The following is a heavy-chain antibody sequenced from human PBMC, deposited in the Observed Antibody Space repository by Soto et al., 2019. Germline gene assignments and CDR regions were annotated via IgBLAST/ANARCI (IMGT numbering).Heavy chain of an antibody. CDR3: ARMRAACTFDY. D-gene: IGHD6-13*01. CDR1: GGSIIGYY. CDR2: IYSDGST. J-gene: IGHJ4*02. V-gene: IGHV4-4*07. Sequence: PSETLSLTCTVSGGSIIGYYWSCIRQPAGKGLEWIGRIYSDGSTNYNPSLKSRVTMSVDTSKNQFSLKLTSMTAADTAMYYCARMRAACTFDYWGQGTLVTVSS.